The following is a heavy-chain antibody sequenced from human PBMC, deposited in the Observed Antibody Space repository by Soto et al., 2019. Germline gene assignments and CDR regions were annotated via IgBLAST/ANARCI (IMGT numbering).Heavy chain of an antibody. J-gene: IGHJ5*02. Sequence: QVQLVQSGAEVKKPGASVKVSCKASGYTFTSYDINWVRQATGQGFEYLGWMNPNSGNTGYVKKFQGRVTMTRDTSMNKAYRGLSSLGSEGAAVYYCARGIKSGDSSGWFAPGAPGPLVTVSS. V-gene: IGHV1-8*01. D-gene: IGHD4-17*01. CDR2: MNPNSGNT. CDR3: ARGIKSGDSSGWFAP. CDR1: GYTFTSYD.